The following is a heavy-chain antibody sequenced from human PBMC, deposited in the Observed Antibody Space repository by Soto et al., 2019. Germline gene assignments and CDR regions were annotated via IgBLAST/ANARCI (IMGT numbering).Heavy chain of an antibody. CDR1: GYTFTSYD. Sequence: ASVKVSCKASGYTFTSYDINWVRQATGQGLEWMGWMNPNSGNTGYAQKFQGRVTMTRNTSISTAYMELSSLRSEDTAVYYCARVCGYDCHYGMDVWGQGTTFTVSS. J-gene: IGHJ6*02. V-gene: IGHV1-8*01. D-gene: IGHD5-12*01. CDR3: ARVCGYDCHYGMDV. CDR2: MNPNSGNT.